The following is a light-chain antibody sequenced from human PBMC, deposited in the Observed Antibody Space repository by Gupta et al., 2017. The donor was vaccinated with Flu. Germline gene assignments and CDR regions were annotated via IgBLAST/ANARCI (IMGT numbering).Light chain of an antibody. CDR1: SYYISYYNL. J-gene: IGLJ3*02. CDR3: SSYKRSSTVV. CDR2: EGS. V-gene: IGLV2-18*02. Sequence: SFTISCTGTSYYISYYNLVAWYQQLPGKAPKLVICEGSNRPSGVPDRFSGAKSGNTASLTISGLQAEDEADYYCSSYKRSSTVVFGRGTKLTVL.